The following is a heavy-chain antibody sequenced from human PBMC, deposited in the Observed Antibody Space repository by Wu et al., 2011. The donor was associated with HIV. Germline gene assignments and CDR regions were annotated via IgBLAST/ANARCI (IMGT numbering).Heavy chain of an antibody. CDR1: GYTFTDYY. V-gene: IGHV1-2*02. D-gene: IGHD3-16*01. CDR2: INPNSGGT. Sequence: QVQVVQSGAEVKKPGASVKVSCKASGYTFTDYYMHWVRQAPGQGLEWMGWINPNSGGTNYAQKFQGRVTMTRDTSVSTAYMELSRLRSDDTAVYYCARVTPSFHDYYYYMDVWGQRATVTVSS. J-gene: IGHJ6*01. CDR3: ARVTPSFHDYYYYMDV.